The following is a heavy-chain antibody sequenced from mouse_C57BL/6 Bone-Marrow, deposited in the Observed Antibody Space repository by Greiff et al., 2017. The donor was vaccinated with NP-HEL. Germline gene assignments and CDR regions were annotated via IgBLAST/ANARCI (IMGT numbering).Heavy chain of an antibody. V-gene: IGHV1-39*01. CDR1: GYSFTDYN. Sequence: EVQLQQSGPELVQPGASVKISCKASGYSFTDYNMNWVKQSNGKSLEWIGVINPNYGNSNYNQKFKGKATFTVDQASNQANMQLNSVTSEDSACYRCDEDYYYGSSYWGQSTTLTFAS. J-gene: IGHJ2*01. CDR2: INPNYGNS. D-gene: IGHD1-1*01. CDR3: DEDYYYGSSY.